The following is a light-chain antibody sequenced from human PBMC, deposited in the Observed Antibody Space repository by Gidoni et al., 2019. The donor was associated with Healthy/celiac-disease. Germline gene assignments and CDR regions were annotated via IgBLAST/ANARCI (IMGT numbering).Light chain of an antibody. CDR2: EGS. CDR1: SSDVGSYHL. J-gene: IGLJ2*01. CDR3: CSYAGSSTFV. V-gene: IGLV2-23*03. Sequence: QSALTQPASVSGSPGHSITISCTGTSSDVGSYHLVSWYQQHPGKAPKLMIYEGSKRPSGVSNLFSGSKSGNTASLTISGLQAEDEADYYCCSYAGSSTFVFGGGTKLTVL.